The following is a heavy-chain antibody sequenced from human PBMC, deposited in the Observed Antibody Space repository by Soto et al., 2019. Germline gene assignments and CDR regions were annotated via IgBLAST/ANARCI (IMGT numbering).Heavy chain of an antibody. V-gene: IGHV3-66*01. Sequence: EVQLVESGGGLVQPGGSLRLSCAASGFTVSSNYMNWVRQAPGKGLEWVSIINSGDSTYYADSVTGRFTISRDNYKNTLYLQVNSLRAEDTAVYYCARDRGTVYGMDVWGQGTTVTVSS. D-gene: IGHD3-10*01. CDR1: GFTVSSNY. CDR2: INSGDST. J-gene: IGHJ6*02. CDR3: ARDRGTVYGMDV.